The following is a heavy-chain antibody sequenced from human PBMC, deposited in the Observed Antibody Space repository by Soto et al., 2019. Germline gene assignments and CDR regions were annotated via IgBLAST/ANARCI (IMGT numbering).Heavy chain of an antibody. J-gene: IGHJ5*02. V-gene: IGHV4-39*01. CDR1: GGSISNPSYY. CDR2: IFYTGRT. Sequence: SETLSLTCTVSGGSISNPSYYWGWVRQPPGKGLEWIGDIFYTGRTYYSPSLKSRVTISVDTSKEQFSLNLTSVTAADTAVYFCAGLTLRIAAASHGRSNWFGLWDPGTLVTVSS. CDR3: AGLTLRIAAASHGRSNWFGL. D-gene: IGHD2-21*01.